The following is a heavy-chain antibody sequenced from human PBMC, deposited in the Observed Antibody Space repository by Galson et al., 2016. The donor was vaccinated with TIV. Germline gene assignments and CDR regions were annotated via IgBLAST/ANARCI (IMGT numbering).Heavy chain of an antibody. V-gene: IGHV3-23*01. Sequence: SLRLSCAASGFTFSNFAMHWVRQAPGQGLEWVSSISTTGGSTYYADSVKGRFTTSRDNSKGQLYLQMNSLRAEDTAVYYCAKTIAVSGVLINYIYYGMDVWGHGTTVSVSS. D-gene: IGHD3-3*01. CDR3: AKTIAVSGVLINYIYYGMDV. CDR2: ISTTGGST. J-gene: IGHJ6*02. CDR1: GFTFSNFA.